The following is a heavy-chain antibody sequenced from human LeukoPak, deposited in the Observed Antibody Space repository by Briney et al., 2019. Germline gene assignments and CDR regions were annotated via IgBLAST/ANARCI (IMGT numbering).Heavy chain of an antibody. CDR2: ISGSGGST. V-gene: IGHV3-23*01. D-gene: IGHD5-24*01. CDR1: GFTFSSYA. CDR3: VKDRKSRDLDSLDI. Sequence: PGGSLRLSCAASGFTFSSYAMSWVRQAPGKGLEWVSAISGSGGSTYYADSVKGRFTISRDNSKNTLYLQMNSLRTDDTAVYYCVKDRKSRDLDSLDIWGQGTMVTVSS. J-gene: IGHJ3*02.